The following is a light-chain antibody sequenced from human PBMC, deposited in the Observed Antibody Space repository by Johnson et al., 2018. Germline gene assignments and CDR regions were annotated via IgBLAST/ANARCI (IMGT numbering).Light chain of an antibody. CDR3: GTWDSSRRAGNV. CDR2: ENN. V-gene: IGLV1-51*02. CDR1: SSNIGNNY. J-gene: IGLJ1*01. Sequence: QSVLTQPPSVSAAPGQKVTISCSGSSSNIGNNYVSWYQQLPGTAPKLLIYENNKRPSGIPDRFSGSKSGTSATLGITGLQTGDEADYYCGTWDSSRRAGNVFRTGTKVTVL.